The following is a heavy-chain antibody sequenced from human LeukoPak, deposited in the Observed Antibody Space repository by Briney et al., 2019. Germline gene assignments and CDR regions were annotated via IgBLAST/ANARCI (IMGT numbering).Heavy chain of an antibody. D-gene: IGHD6-13*01. Sequence: PGGSLRLPCAASGFTFSSYWMSWVRQAPGKGLEWVANIKQDGSEKYYVDSVKGRFTISRDNAKNSLYLQTNSLRAEDTAVYYCARVGGRQLVKDYFDYWGQGTLVTVSS. CDR1: GFTFSSYW. CDR2: IKQDGSEK. CDR3: ARVGGRQLVKDYFDY. J-gene: IGHJ4*02. V-gene: IGHV3-7*03.